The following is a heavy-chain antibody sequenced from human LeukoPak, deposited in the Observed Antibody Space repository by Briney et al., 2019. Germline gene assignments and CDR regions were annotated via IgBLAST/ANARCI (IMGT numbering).Heavy chain of an antibody. V-gene: IGHV4-59*08. Sequence: SETLSLTCTVSGVSLSSYYWSWIRQPPGKGLEWIGYIYYSGSTNYNPSLKSRVTISVGTSKNQFSLRLNSVTAADTAMYYCAKSGGYGLIDYWGQGTRVTVSS. CDR1: GVSLSSYY. CDR2: IYYSGST. D-gene: IGHD1-26*01. J-gene: IGHJ4*02. CDR3: AKSGGYGLIDY.